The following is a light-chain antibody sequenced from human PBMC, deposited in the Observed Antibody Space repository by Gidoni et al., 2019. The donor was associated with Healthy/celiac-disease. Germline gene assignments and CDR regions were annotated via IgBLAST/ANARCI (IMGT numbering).Light chain of an antibody. CDR2: KAS. CDR1: QSISSW. V-gene: IGKV1-5*03. CDR3: QQYNSYSIT. J-gene: IGKJ3*01. Sequence: DIQMTQYPSTLSASVGDRVTITCRASQSISSWLAWYPQKPGKAPKLLIYKASSLESGVPSRFSGSGSGTEFTLTISSLQPDDFATYYCQQYNSYSITFGPGTKVDIK.